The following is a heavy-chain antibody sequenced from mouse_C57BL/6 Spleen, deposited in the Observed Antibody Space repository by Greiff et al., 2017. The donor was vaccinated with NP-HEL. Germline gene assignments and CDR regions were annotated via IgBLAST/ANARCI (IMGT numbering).Heavy chain of an antibody. V-gene: IGHV1-76*01. J-gene: IGHJ3*01. CDR1: GYTFTDYY. D-gene: IGHD1-1*01. CDR2: IYPGSGNT. Sequence: VQLQQSGAELVRPGASVKLSCKASGYTFTDYYINWVKQRPGQGLEWIARIYPGSGNTYYNEKFKGKATLTAVNSSSTAYMQLSSLTSEDSAVYFCARAQSSSYGFAYWGQGTRVTVSA. CDR3: ARAQSSSYGFAY.